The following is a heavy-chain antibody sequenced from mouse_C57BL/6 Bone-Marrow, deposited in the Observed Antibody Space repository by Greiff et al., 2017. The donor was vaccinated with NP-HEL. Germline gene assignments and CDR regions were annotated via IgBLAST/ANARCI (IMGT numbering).Heavy chain of an antibody. Sequence: EVMLVESGGGLVKPGGSLKLSCAASGFTFSSYAMSWVRQTPEKRLEWVATISDGGSYTYYPDNVKGRFTISRDNAKNNLYLQISHLKSEDTAMYYWAREVVIYYGSSYWYFDVWGTGTTVTVSS. CDR3: AREVVIYYGSSYWYFDV. D-gene: IGHD1-1*01. J-gene: IGHJ1*03. CDR1: GFTFSSYA. CDR2: ISDGGSYT. V-gene: IGHV5-4*01.